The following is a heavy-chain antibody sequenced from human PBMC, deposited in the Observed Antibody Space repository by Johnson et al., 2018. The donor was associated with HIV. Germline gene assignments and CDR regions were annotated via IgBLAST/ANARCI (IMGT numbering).Heavy chain of an antibody. CDR2: ITWNSGTI. D-gene: IGHD3-22*01. Sequence: VQLVESGGGLEQPGRSLRLSCAASGFTFDDYVMHWVRQAPGKGLEWVSGITWNSGTIGYADSVKGRFTISRDNVKNSLYLQMNSLRAEDTALYYCAKDLLTYYYDSSDAFDIWGQGTMVTVSS. CDR1: GFTFDDYV. V-gene: IGHV3-9*01. CDR3: AKDLLTYYYDSSDAFDI. J-gene: IGHJ3*02.